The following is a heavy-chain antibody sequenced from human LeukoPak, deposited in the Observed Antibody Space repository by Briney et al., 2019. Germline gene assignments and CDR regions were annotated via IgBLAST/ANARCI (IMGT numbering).Heavy chain of an antibody. CDR3: ARALVPADDYYYYYMDV. CDR1: GGSFSGYY. J-gene: IGHJ6*03. Sequence: SETLSLTCAVYGGSFSGYYWSWIRQPPGKGLEWIGEINHSGSTNYNPSLKSRVTISVDTSKNQFSLKLSSVTAADTAVYYCARALVPADDYYYYYMDVWGKGTTVTVSS. D-gene: IGHD2-2*01. V-gene: IGHV4-34*01. CDR2: INHSGST.